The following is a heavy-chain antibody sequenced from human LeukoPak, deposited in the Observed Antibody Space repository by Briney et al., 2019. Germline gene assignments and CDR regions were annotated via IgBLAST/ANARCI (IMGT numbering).Heavy chain of an antibody. CDR2: ISSSGSTI. Sequence: GGFLRLSCAASGFTFSSYEMNWVRQAPGKGLEWVSYISSSGSTIYYADSVKGRFTISRDNAKNSLYLQMNSLRAEDTAVYYCAKDLGYSSSWPHDYWGQGTLVTVSS. CDR1: GFTFSSYE. V-gene: IGHV3-48*03. J-gene: IGHJ4*02. D-gene: IGHD6-13*01. CDR3: AKDLGYSSSWPHDY.